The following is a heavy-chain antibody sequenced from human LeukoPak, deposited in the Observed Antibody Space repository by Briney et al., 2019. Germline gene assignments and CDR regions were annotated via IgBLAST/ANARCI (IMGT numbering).Heavy chain of an antibody. CDR1: GYTFTGYY. V-gene: IGHV1-2*06. J-gene: IGHJ4*02. CDR2: INPNSGGT. Sequence: GASVKVSCKASGYTFTGYYMHWVRQAPGQGLEWMGRINPNSGGTNYAQKFQGRVTMTRDTSISTAYMELSRLRSDDTAVHYCARDSIAVAGTYFDYWGQGTLVTVSS. D-gene: IGHD6-19*01. CDR3: ARDSIAVAGTYFDY.